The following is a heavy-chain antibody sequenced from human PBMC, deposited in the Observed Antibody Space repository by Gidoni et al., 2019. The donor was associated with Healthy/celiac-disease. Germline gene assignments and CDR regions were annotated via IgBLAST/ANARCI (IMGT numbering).Heavy chain of an antibody. CDR2: TYYRCKWYN. V-gene: IGHV6-1*01. J-gene: IGHJ6*02. Sequence: QLQLQQSGPGLVNTAQTLPLTCDRSGASVSSNSAAWNCIRQSPSSGLEWLGRTYYRCKWYNDYAVSLKSRIIINPVTSKNQFSLQLNAVTPEDTAVYYCAVGDYYYGMDVWGQGTTVTVSS. D-gene: IGHD1-26*01. CDR3: AVGDYYYGMDV. CDR1: GASVSSNSAA.